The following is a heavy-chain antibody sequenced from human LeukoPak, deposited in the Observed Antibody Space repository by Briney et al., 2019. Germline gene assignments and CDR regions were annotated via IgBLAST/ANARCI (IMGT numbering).Heavy chain of an antibody. CDR2: IKQDGSEK. CDR3: ARVRGNDYGDRPFDY. CDR1: GFTFSSYW. J-gene: IGHJ4*02. Sequence: GGSLRLSCAASGFTFSSYWMSWVRQAPGKGLEWVANIKQDGSEKYYVDSVKGRFTISRDNAKNSLYLQMNSLRADDTAIYYCARVRGNDYGDRPFDYWGQGTLVTVSS. V-gene: IGHV3-7*01. D-gene: IGHD4-17*01.